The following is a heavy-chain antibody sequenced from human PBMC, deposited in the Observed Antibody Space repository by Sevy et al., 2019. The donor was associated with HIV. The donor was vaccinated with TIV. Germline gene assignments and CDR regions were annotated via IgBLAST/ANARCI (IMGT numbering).Heavy chain of an antibody. CDR2: IGFDGSDK. CDR3: ANNTAAAGVGGFDY. Sequence: GGSLRLSCAASGFTFNYYGVHWVRQAPGKGLEWVAFIGFDGSDKNYADSVKGRFTISRDNSQNTMYMQMNRLRSDDTAVSSGANNTAAAGVGGFDYWGHGTLVTVSS. D-gene: IGHD6-13*01. V-gene: IGHV3-30*02. J-gene: IGHJ4*01. CDR1: GFTFNYYG.